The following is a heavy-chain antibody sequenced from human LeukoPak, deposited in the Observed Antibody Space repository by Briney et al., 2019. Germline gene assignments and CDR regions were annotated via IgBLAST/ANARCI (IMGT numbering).Heavy chain of an antibody. CDR2: ISGSGGST. V-gene: IGHV3-23*01. D-gene: IGHD6-6*01. CDR3: AKDWHSSSPNWFDP. CDR1: GFTFRNVW. J-gene: IGHJ5*02. Sequence: GGSLRLSCAASGFTFRNVWMSWVRQAPGKGLEWVSAISGSGGSTYYADSVKGRFTISRDNSKNTLYLQMNSLRAEDTAVYYCAKDWHSSSPNWFDPWGQGTLVTVSS.